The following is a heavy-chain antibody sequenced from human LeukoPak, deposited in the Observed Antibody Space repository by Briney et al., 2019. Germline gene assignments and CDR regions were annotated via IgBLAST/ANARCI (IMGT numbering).Heavy chain of an antibody. CDR2: ISSTSSYI. D-gene: IGHD1-26*01. Sequence: GGSLRLSCAASGFTFSSYAMNWVRQAPGKGLEWVSSISSTSSYIYYADSVKGRFTISRDNAKNSLYLQMNSLRAEDTAVYYCAGPGVVGASYYFDYWGQGTLVTVSS. J-gene: IGHJ4*02. CDR3: AGPGVVGASYYFDY. V-gene: IGHV3-21*01. CDR1: GFTFSSYA.